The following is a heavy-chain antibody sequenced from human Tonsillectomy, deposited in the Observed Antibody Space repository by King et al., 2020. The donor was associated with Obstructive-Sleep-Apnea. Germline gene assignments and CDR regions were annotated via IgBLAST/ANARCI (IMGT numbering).Heavy chain of an antibody. CDR1: GLTFNIFA. J-gene: IGHJ6*02. Sequence: VQLVESGGGLVRPGGSLRLSCAASGLTFNIFAMPWVRQASGKGRYCCSTFGGGGSLVMTHYPDSVKGGFTISVDDSKNSLFLQMSSLGVDDTAVYYCAKEGPIAVAPSFYYGMDVWGQGTTVTVSS. CDR3: AKEGPIAVAPSFYYGMDV. CDR2: FGGGGSLVMT. V-gene: IGHV3-23*04. D-gene: IGHD6-19*01.